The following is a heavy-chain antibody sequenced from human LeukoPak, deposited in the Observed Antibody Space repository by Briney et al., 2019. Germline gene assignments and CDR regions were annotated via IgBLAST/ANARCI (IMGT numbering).Heavy chain of an antibody. CDR2: TYYRSKWYN. Sequence: SQTLSLTCAISGDSVSSNNGAWNWIRQSPSRGLEWLGRTYYRSKWYNDYAVSIQGRITINPDTSKNQFSLQLNSVKPEDTAVYYCARDVGTSGWFKFDYWGQGTLVTVSS. CDR1: GDSVSSNNGA. CDR3: ARDVGTSGWFKFDY. J-gene: IGHJ4*02. V-gene: IGHV6-1*01. D-gene: IGHD6-19*01.